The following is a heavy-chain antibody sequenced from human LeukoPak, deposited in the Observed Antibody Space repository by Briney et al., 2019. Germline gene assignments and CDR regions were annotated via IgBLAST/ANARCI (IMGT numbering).Heavy chain of an antibody. CDR1: GFPFYEQG. CDR3: ARAPITSPFYFDY. Sequence: GGSLRLLCTACGFPFYEQGMRWVRHARGKGLEWVSGINWSGGSKDYVDPLRGGFTIHREKDKKSPYLQMDSLRAEDTALYYCARAPITSPFYFDYWGQGTLVTVSS. CDR2: INWSGGSK. D-gene: IGHD2-2*01. J-gene: IGHJ4*02. V-gene: IGHV3-20*04.